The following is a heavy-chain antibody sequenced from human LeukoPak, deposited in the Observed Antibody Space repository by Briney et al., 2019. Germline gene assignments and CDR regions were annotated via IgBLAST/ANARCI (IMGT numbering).Heavy chain of an antibody. D-gene: IGHD3-10*01. V-gene: IGHV4-39*02. J-gene: IGHJ2*01. Sequence: PSETLSLNCTVYGGSISSISYYWRWIRQPPGKGLEWIGSIYYSGSTYYNPSLKSRVTISVDTSTNQFSLKLGSVTAADTAVYYCARDRYRYGSGSYYKWYFDLWGRGTLVTVSS. CDR3: ARDRYRYGSGSYYKWYFDL. CDR1: GGSISSISYY. CDR2: IYYSGST.